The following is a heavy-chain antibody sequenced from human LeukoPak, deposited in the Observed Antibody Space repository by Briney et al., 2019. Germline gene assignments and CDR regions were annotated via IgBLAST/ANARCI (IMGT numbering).Heavy chain of an antibody. V-gene: IGHV1-18*01. Sequence: GASVKVSCKASGYTFTSYGISWVRQAPGQGLEWMGWISAYNGNTNYAQKLQGRVTMTTDTSTSTAYMELRSLRSDDTAVYYCARDRRFSSWYQTCDYWGQGTLVTVSS. J-gene: IGHJ4*02. CDR2: ISAYNGNT. D-gene: IGHD6-13*01. CDR3: ARDRRFSSWYQTCDY. CDR1: GYTFTSYG.